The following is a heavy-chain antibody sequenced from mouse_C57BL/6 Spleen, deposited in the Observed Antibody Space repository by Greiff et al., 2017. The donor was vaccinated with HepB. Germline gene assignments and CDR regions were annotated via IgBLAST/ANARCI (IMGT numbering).Heavy chain of an antibody. J-gene: IGHJ4*01. CDR2: INYDGSST. CDR1: GFTFSDYY. D-gene: IGHD3-1*01. CDR3: ARDLGGMDY. Sequence: EVKLVESEGGLVQPGSSMKLSCTASGFTFSDYYMAWVRQAPEKGLEWVANINYDGSSTYYLDSLKSRFIISRDNAKNILYLQMSSLKSEDTATYYCARDLGGMDYWGQGTSVTVSS. V-gene: IGHV5-16*01.